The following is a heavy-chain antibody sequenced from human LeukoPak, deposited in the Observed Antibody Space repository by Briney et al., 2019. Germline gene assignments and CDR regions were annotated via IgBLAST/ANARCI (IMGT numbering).Heavy chain of an antibody. V-gene: IGHV1-18*01. CDR2: ISVYNGNT. D-gene: IGHD3-10*01. Sequence: ASVKVSCKASGYTFTSYDINWVRQAPGQGLEWMGWISVYNGNTNYAQKLQGRVTMTTDTSTSTAYMELRSLRSDDTAVYYRARAQIYYGSGSYVDYWGQGTLVTVSS. CDR3: ARAQIYYGSGSYVDY. J-gene: IGHJ4*02. CDR1: GYTFTSYD.